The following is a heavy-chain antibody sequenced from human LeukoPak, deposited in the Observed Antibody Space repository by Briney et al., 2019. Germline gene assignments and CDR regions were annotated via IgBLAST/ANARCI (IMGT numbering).Heavy chain of an antibody. D-gene: IGHD2-15*01. CDR3: ARARRGYCSGGSCYGYYYYYMDV. J-gene: IGHJ6*03. CDR1: GGSFSGYY. Sequence: SETLSLTCAVYGGSFSGYYWSWIRQPPGKGLEWIGEINHSGSPNYNPSLKSRVTMSVDTSKNQFSLKLSSVTAADTAVYYCARARRGYCSGGSCYGYYYYYMDVWGKGTTVTVSS. CDR2: INHSGSP. V-gene: IGHV4-34*01.